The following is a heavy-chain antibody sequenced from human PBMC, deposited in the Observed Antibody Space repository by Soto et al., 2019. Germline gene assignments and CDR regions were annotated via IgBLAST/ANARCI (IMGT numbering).Heavy chain of an antibody. CDR3: AKVGYCSSSSCQYYFDY. J-gene: IGHJ4*02. CDR1: GYSISSGYY. D-gene: IGHD2-15*01. Sequence: SETLSLTCAVSGYSISSGYYWGWIRQPPGKGLEWIGSIYHSESTYYNPSLKSRVTISVDTSKNQFSLKLSLRAEDTAVYYCAKVGYCSSSSCQYYFDYWGQGALVTVSS. V-gene: IGHV4-38-2*01. CDR2: IYHSEST.